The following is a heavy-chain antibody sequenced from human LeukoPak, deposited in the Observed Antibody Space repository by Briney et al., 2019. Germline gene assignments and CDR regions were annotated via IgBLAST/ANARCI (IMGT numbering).Heavy chain of an antibody. Sequence: TASETLSLTCAVYGGSFSVYYWSWTRHPPGKGREWIGEIIHSGSTNYNPSLKRRVTISVEPSKNQSSLELSSLPAADPALYYVARGMLLDSSSSGVGAFDIWGQGTMVTVSS. CDR3: ARGMLLDSSSSGVGAFDI. J-gene: IGHJ3*02. CDR2: IIHSGST. D-gene: IGHD6-6*01. CDR1: GGSFSVYY. V-gene: IGHV4-34*01.